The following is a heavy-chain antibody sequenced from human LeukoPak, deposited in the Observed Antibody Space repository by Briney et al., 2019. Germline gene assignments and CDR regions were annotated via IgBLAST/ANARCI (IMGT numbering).Heavy chain of an antibody. CDR3: AREPAAATTPDY. CDR2: INPNSGGT. J-gene: IGHJ4*02. V-gene: IGHV1-2*02. CDR1: GYTFTGYY. Sequence: ASVKVSCKASGYTFTGYYMHWVRQAPGQGLEWMGWINPNSGGTKYAHNFQGRVSMTGDTSISTAYVELSRLRSDDTGVYYCAREPAAATTPDYWGQGTLVTVSS. D-gene: IGHD2-15*01.